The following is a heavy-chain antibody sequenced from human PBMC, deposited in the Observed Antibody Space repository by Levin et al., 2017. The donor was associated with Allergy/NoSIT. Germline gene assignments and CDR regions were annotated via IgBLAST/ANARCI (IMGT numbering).Heavy chain of an antibody. Sequence: PGGSLRLSCAVYGGSFSGYYWSWIRQPPGKGLEWIGEINHSGSTNYNPSLKSRVTISVDTSKNQFSLKLSSVTAADTAVYYCARAPQAPSTQSRTLGYCTNGVCYTGYYFDYWGQGTLVTVSS. J-gene: IGHJ4*02. CDR2: INHSGST. V-gene: IGHV4-34*01. CDR1: GGSFSGYY. D-gene: IGHD2-8*01. CDR3: ARAPQAPSTQSRTLGYCTNGVCYTGYYFDY.